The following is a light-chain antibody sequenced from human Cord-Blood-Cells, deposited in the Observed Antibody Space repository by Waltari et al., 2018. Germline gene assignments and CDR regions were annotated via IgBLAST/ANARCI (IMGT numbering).Light chain of an antibody. CDR2: DVS. CDR3: SSYTSSSTFDVV. Sequence: QSALTQPASVSGSPGQSITISCTGTSSDVGGYNYVSWYQQHPGKAPKLMIYDVSKRPSGVSNRFAGSDTGTTASLTTSGLQAEDEADYYCSSYTSSSTFDVVFGGGTKLTVL. CDR1: SSDVGGYNY. J-gene: IGLJ2*01. V-gene: IGLV2-14*01.